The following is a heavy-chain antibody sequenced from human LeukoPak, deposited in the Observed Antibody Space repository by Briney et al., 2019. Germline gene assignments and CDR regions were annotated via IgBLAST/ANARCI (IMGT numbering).Heavy chain of an antibody. D-gene: IGHD1-26*01. CDR2: ISAYNGKT. Sequence: ASVKVSCKPSRFSFSSYGFSWVRQAAAQGLEWMGWISAYNGKTNYAQKFQGRVTMTTDTSTTTVYMDLRSLRSDDTAVYFCARGGALTSFDSWGQGTLITVSS. CDR1: RFSFSSYG. CDR3: ARGGALTSFDS. J-gene: IGHJ4*02. V-gene: IGHV1-18*01.